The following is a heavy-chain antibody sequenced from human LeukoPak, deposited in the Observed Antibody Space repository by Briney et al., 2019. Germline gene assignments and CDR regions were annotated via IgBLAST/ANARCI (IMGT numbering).Heavy chain of an antibody. Sequence: GRSLRLSCAASGFTFSSYGMHWVRQAPGKGLEWVAVISYDGSKKCYADSVKGRFTISRDDSKNTLYLQMNSLRAEDTAVYYCANTVNYYYYYYDMDVWGKGTTVTVS. CDR2: ISYDGSKK. J-gene: IGHJ6*04. CDR3: ANTVNYYYYYYDMDV. D-gene: IGHD4-17*01. V-gene: IGHV3-30*18. CDR1: GFTFSSYG.